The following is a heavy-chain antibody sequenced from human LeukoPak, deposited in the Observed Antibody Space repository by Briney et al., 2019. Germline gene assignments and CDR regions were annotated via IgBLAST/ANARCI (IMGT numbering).Heavy chain of an antibody. CDR1: RYTFTGYY. J-gene: IGHJ4*02. V-gene: IGHV1-2*02. CDR2: IHPNSGGT. Sequence: GASVKVSCKASRYTFTGYYMHWERQPPGQGLEWLGWIHPNSGGTNYTQTLQGRVTITMDTSISTASMELSRLRSDDTAVYYCARTRVEAPGGVIADYWGQGTLVTVSS. CDR3: ARTRVEAPGGVIADY. D-gene: IGHD3-16*02.